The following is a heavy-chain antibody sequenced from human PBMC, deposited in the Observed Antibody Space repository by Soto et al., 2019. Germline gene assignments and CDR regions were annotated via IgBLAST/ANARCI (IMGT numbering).Heavy chain of an antibody. Sequence: GGSLRLSCTASGFTFSSYAMSWVRQAPGQGLEWVSAISGGGGSTYYADSVKGRFTISRDNSKNTLYLQMNSLRAEDTAVYYCAKGAAAGCYDYYGMDVWGQGTTVTVSS. CDR3: AKGAAAGCYDYYGMDV. D-gene: IGHD6-13*01. V-gene: IGHV3-23*01. CDR2: ISGGGGST. CDR1: GFTFSSYA. J-gene: IGHJ6*02.